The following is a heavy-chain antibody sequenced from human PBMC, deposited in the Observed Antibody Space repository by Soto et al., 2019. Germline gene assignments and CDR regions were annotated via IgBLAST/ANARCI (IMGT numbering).Heavy chain of an antibody. CDR2: IYTSGST. V-gene: IGHV4-4*07. Sequence: PSETLSLTCTVSGGSISSYYWSWIRQPAGKGLEWIGRIYTSGSTNYNPSLKSRVTMSVDTSKNQFSLKLSSVTAADTAVYYCARDHLYYDFWRGPSPAYYLGMDVWGQGTTVTVSS. CDR3: ARDHLYYDFWRGPSPAYYLGMDV. J-gene: IGHJ6*02. CDR1: GGSISSYY. D-gene: IGHD3-3*01.